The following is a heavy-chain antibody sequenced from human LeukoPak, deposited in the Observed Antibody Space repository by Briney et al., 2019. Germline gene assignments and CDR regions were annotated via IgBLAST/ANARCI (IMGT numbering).Heavy chain of an antibody. CDR3: AREYDSSGYYYGPAEYFQH. Sequence: ASVKVSCKASGYTFTGYYMHWVRQAPGQGLEWIGWINPNSGGTNYAQKFQGRVTMTRDTSISTAYMELSRLRSDDTAVYYCAREYDSSGYYYGPAEYFQHWGQGTLVTVSS. V-gene: IGHV1-2*02. J-gene: IGHJ1*01. CDR2: INPNSGGT. CDR1: GYTFTGYY. D-gene: IGHD3-22*01.